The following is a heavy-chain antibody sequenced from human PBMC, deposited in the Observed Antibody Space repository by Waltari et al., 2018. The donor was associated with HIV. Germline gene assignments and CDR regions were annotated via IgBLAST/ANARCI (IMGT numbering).Heavy chain of an antibody. J-gene: IGHJ4*02. CDR3: ARDGLRYSGTFYSDY. D-gene: IGHD1-26*01. CDR1: GYTFLSSG. V-gene: IGHV1-18*01. Sequence: QVHLVQSGAEMKKPGASVKVSCKASGYTFLSSGISWVRQAPGHGPGWMGWISTCNANTNYAQRLQGRVTMTTDTSTTTAYMELRSLTSDDTAVYYCARDGLRYSGTFYSDYWGQGTLVTVSS. CDR2: ISTCNANT.